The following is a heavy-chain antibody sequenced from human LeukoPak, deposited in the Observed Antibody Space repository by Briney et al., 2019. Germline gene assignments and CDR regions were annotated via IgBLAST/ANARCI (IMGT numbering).Heavy chain of an antibody. CDR2: IYYSGST. CDR3: ASEGRRYFDWLLYDY. V-gene: IGHV4-39*01. J-gene: IGHJ4*02. Sequence: SETLFLTCTVSGGSISSSSYYWGWIRQPPGKGLEWIGSIYYSGSTYYNPSLKSRVTISVDTSKNQFSLKLSSVTAADTAVYYCASEGRRYFDWLLYDYWGQGTLVTVSS. D-gene: IGHD3-9*01. CDR1: GGSISSSSYY.